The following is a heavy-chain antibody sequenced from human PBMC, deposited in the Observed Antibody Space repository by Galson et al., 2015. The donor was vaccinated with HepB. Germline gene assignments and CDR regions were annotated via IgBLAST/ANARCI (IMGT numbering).Heavy chain of an antibody. CDR3: ARDEGYCSSTSCYTRRAFDI. J-gene: IGHJ3*02. Sequence: SLRLSCAASGFTFSSYAMHWVRQAPGKGLEWVAVISYDGSNKYYADSVKGRFTISRDNSKNTLYLRMNSLRAEDTAVYYCARDEGYCSSTSCYTRRAFDIWGQGTMVTVSS. D-gene: IGHD2-2*02. CDR2: ISYDGSNK. V-gene: IGHV3-30-3*01. CDR1: GFTFSSYA.